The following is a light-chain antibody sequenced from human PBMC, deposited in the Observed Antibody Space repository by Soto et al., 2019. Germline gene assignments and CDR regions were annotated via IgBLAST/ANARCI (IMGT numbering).Light chain of an antibody. CDR3: QHYNTYRT. J-gene: IGKJ1*01. CDR1: QSINTW. CDR2: TAS. V-gene: IGKV1-5*03. Sequence: EIEITQSPYSEFGYAGDRVTITFRASQSINTWLAWDQQKPGKAPTLLIHTASTLQSGVPSRFSGSGSGTDFTLFISSLQPDDFATYFCQHYNTYRTFGQGTKVDIK.